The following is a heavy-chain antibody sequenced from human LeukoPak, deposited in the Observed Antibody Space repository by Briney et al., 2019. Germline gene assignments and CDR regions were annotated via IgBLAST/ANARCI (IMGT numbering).Heavy chain of an antibody. D-gene: IGHD3-3*01. Sequence: GGSLRLSCAASGFTFSSYAMSWVRQAPGKGLEWVSAISSSGGTTYYADSVKGRFTISRGNSKNTLYLQMNSLGAEDTAVYYCAKDPPITIFGVVISRGDAFDIWGQGTMVTVSS. CDR3: AKDPPITIFGVVISRGDAFDI. CDR1: GFTFSSYA. V-gene: IGHV3-23*01. CDR2: ISSSGGTT. J-gene: IGHJ3*02.